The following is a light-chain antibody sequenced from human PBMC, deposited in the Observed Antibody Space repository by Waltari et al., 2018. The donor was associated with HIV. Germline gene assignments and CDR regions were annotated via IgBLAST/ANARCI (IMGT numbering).Light chain of an antibody. CDR1: SSDVGGYNS. CDR3: SSYTSTSTVYV. V-gene: IGLV2-14*03. Sequence: QSALTQPASVSGSPGQSLTTSCTGTSSDVGGYNSVPWYQLHPGKAPKLIIYAVSNRPSGVSNRFSGSKSDNTASLTISGLQAEDEADYYCSSYTSTSTVYVFGTGTEVTVL. CDR2: AVS. J-gene: IGLJ1*01.